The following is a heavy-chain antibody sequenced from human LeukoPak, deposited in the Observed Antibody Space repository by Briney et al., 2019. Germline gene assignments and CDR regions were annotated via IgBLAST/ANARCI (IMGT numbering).Heavy chain of an antibody. Sequence: ETLSLTCSVSGGSMGSGPYYGVWGRQPPGKGLEWIGRISHRGSTECNPSLKGRLSISVAPSAIQFPLMLLSVTAADTAVYSCATTWGLLSSGADWGQGTLLTVSS. J-gene: IGHJ4*02. V-gene: IGHV4-39*01. CDR1: GGSMGSGPYY. D-gene: IGHD2-8*02. CDR2: ISHRGST. CDR3: ATTWGLLSSGAD.